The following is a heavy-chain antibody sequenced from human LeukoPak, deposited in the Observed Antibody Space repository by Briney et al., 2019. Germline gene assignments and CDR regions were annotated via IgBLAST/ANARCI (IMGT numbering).Heavy chain of an antibody. CDR1: GGSISSYY. CDR2: IYTSGTT. Sequence: ASETLSLTCTVSGGSISSYYWSWIRQPAGKGLEWIGRIYTSGTTHYNPSLKSRVTMSVDTSKNQFSLKLSSVTAADTAVYYCALWEIVHYAFDFWGQGTMVTVSS. J-gene: IGHJ3*01. D-gene: IGHD5-12*01. V-gene: IGHV4-4*07. CDR3: ALWEIVHYAFDF.